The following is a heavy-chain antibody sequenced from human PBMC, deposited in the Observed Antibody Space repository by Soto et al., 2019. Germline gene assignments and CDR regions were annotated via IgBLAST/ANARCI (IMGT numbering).Heavy chain of an antibody. D-gene: IGHD7-27*01. V-gene: IGHV1-18*01. J-gene: IGHJ5*02. CDR1: GYTFTSFG. CDR2: ISGFNAYT. Sequence: QAQLVQSGAEVKKPGASVKVSCKASGYTFTSFGIGWGRQAPGQGLEWMGWISGFNAYTDYAQGLQGRVTMSTDTSTNTSYMELRSLKSGDTAVYSCAKAGDGNWFEAWGQGTPVTVSS. CDR3: AKAGDGNWFEA.